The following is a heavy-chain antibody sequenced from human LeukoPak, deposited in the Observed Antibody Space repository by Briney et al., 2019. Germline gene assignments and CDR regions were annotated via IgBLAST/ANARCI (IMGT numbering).Heavy chain of an antibody. CDR2: ISAYNGNT. CDR1: GYTFTSYG. Sequence: ASVKVSCKASGYTFTSYGISWVRQAPGQGLEWMGWISAYNGNTNYVQKLQGRVTMTTDTSTRTAYMELRSLRSDDTAVYYYAREVVLGYCSSTSCYPTLDYWGQGTLVTVSS. V-gene: IGHV1-18*01. D-gene: IGHD2-2*01. J-gene: IGHJ4*02. CDR3: AREVVLGYCSSTSCYPTLDY.